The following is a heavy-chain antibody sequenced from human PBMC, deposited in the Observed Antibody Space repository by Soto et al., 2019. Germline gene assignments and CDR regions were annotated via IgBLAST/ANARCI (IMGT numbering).Heavy chain of an antibody. D-gene: IGHD3-3*01. Sequence: QVQLVQSGAEVKKPGASVKVSCKASGYTFTSYDINWVRQATGQGLEWMGWMNPNSGNTGYAQKFQGRDTMTRNTPXSXXAMERSSLRSEDTAVYYCARGGVLFCAAPTNPFDYWGQGTLVTVSS. J-gene: IGHJ4*02. CDR1: GYTFTSYD. CDR2: MNPNSGNT. CDR3: ARGGVLFCAAPTNPFDY. V-gene: IGHV1-8*01.